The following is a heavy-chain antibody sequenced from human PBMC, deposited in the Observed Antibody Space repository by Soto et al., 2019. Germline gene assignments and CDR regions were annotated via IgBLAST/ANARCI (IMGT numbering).Heavy chain of an antibody. Sequence: QVQLQQWGAGLLKPSETLSLTCAVYGGSFSGYYWSWIRQPPGKGLEWIGEINHSGSTNYNPSLKSRVTISVDTSKNQFSLKLSSVTAADTAVYYCARRGRLTGYSYYFDYWGQGTLVTVSS. CDR1: GGSFSGYY. CDR2: INHSGST. V-gene: IGHV4-34*01. D-gene: IGHD3-9*01. J-gene: IGHJ4*02. CDR3: ARRGRLTGYSYYFDY.